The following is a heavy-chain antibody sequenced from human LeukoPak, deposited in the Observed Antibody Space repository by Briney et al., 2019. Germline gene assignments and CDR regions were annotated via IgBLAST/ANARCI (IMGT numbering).Heavy chain of an antibody. J-gene: IGHJ4*02. V-gene: IGHV3-11*01. CDR1: GFTFSDYY. Sequence: PGGSLRLSCAASGFTFSDYYMSWIRQAPGKGLEWVSYISSSGSTIYYADSVKGRFTISRDNAKNSLYLQMNSLRAEDTAVYYCARVDDRGHYYDSSGPRKLFDYWGQGTLVTVSS. CDR2: ISSSGSTI. CDR3: ARVDDRGHYYDSSGPRKLFDY. D-gene: IGHD3-22*01.